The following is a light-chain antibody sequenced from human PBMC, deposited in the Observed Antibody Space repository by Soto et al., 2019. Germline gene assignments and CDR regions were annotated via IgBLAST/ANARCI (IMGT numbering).Light chain of an antibody. J-gene: IGKJ4*01. CDR2: DAS. V-gene: IGKV3-20*01. CDR1: QTVRNNY. Sequence: EPLLTPSPVTLSLSQGERAPLSCRASQTVRNNYLAWYQQKPGQAPRLLIYDASSRATGIPDRFSGGGSGTDFTLTISRLEPEDFAVYYCQQVSSYPLTFGGGTKVDIK. CDR3: QQVSSYPLT.